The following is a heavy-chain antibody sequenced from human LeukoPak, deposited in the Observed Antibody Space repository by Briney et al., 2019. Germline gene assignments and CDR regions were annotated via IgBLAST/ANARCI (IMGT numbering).Heavy chain of an antibody. CDR3: ARVASKVVDY. CDR1: GDSVSSTSVA. V-gene: IGHV6-1*01. D-gene: IGHD5/OR15-5a*01. J-gene: IGHJ4*02. CDR2: TYYRSKWYN. Sequence: SQTLSLTCAISGDSVSSTSVAWSWIRQSPSRGLEWLGRTYYRSKWYNDYAVSVKSRITISPDTSKNQFSLHLNSVTPEDTAVYYCARVASKVVDYWGQGTLVTVST.